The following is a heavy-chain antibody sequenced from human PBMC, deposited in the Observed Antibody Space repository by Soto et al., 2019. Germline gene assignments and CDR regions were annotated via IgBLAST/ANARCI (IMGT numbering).Heavy chain of an antibody. D-gene: IGHD2-15*01. CDR2: LGFDGGGR. V-gene: IGHV3-33*01. J-gene: IGHJ6*02. CDR3: AREPVRPVYSMHV. CDR1: GFTFSSYG. Sequence: LRLCCEAAGFTFSSYGMHWVRQTPGKWLEWVAVLGFDGGGRYYADSVKGRFTITRDNSKNTLYLQMDSLRVEDRALYYWAREPVRPVYSMHVWGQGTPVTVSS.